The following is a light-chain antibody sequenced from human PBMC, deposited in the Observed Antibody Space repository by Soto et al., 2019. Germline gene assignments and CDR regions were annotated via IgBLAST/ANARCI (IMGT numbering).Light chain of an antibody. CDR1: QSVSSS. J-gene: IGKJ4*01. CDR3: QQRSTGVT. Sequence: EIVLTQSPATLSLSPAERATLSCRASQSVSSSLAWYQQKPGQAPRLLIYDASNRATGIPARFSGSGSGTDFTLTISSLEPEDFAVYYCQQRSTGVTFGGGTKVDIK. CDR2: DAS. V-gene: IGKV3-11*01.